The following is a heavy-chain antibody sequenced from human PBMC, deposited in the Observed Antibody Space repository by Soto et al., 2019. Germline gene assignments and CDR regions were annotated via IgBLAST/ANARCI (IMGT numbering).Heavy chain of an antibody. D-gene: IGHD2-15*01. Sequence: GGSLRLSCVASGFTFSDHYMSWIRQTPEKGLEWVSYISSSGGTIYYADSVKGRFTISRDNAKSSLYLYMDSLTAEDTAVYYCARDPRGSYHFDYWGQGTLVTVSS. J-gene: IGHJ4*02. V-gene: IGHV3-11*01. CDR2: ISSSGGTI. CDR3: ARDPRGSYHFDY. CDR1: GFTFSDHY.